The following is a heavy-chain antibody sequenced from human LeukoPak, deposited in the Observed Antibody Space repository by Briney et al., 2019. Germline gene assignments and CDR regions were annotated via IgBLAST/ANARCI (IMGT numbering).Heavy chain of an antibody. J-gene: IGHJ1*01. D-gene: IGHD3-10*01. CDR1: GFTLSGAR. Sequence: GGSLRLSCAASGFTLSGARMHWVRQVPGKGLVWVSRINPDGTDIRYADSVKGRFTISRDDAKNTLFLHMNSLRVEDTAVYYCARVFGPGLDEYFHLWGQGTLVTVSS. CDR3: ARVFGPGLDEYFHL. V-gene: IGHV3-74*01. CDR2: INPDGTDI.